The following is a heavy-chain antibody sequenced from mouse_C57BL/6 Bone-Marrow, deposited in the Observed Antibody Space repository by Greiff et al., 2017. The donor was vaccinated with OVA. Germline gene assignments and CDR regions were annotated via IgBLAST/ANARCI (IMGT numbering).Heavy chain of an antibody. V-gene: IGHV5-17*01. CDR2: ISSGSSTI. CDR3: ASQGSSYGEYYFDY. D-gene: IGHD1-1*01. CDR1: GFTFSDYG. Sequence: EVMLVESGGGLVKPGGSLKLSCAASGFTFSDYGMHWVRQAPEKGLEWVAYISSGSSTIYYADTVKGRFTISRDNAKNTLFLQMTSLRSEDTAMYYCASQGSSYGEYYFDYWGQGTTLTVSS. J-gene: IGHJ2*01.